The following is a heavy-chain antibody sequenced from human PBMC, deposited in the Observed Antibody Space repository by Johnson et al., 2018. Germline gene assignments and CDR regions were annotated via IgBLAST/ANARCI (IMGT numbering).Heavy chain of an antibody. CDR1: DGSLIGYY. CDR3: ARFPPRDKNSYYGMDV. CDR2: INHSGIT. V-gene: IGHV4-34*01. Sequence: QVQLQQWGAGLLKPSETLSLTCGVYDGSLIGYYWSWIRQPPGKGLEWIGEINHSGITNYNPSLKSRVTIPGGTPKNHFYLRLTSVTAADTAVYYCARFPPRDKNSYYGMDVWGQGTTVTVCS. J-gene: IGHJ6*02.